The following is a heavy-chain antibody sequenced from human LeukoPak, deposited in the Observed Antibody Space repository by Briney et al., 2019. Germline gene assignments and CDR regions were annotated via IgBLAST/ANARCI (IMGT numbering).Heavy chain of an antibody. D-gene: IGHD3-22*01. CDR3: AKGMYYYDSSGYYYGVD. Sequence: PGGSLRLSCAACGFTFSSYDMHWVRQATGKGLEWVSAIGTAGDTYYPGSVKGQFTISRDNSKNTLYLQMNSLRAEDTAVYYCAKGMYYYDSSGYYYGVDWGQGTLVTVSS. V-gene: IGHV3-13*03. J-gene: IGHJ4*02. CDR1: GFTFSSYD. CDR2: IGTAGDT.